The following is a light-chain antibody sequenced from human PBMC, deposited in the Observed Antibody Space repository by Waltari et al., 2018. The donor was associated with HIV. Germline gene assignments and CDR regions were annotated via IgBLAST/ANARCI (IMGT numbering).Light chain of an antibody. Sequence: QSALTQPASVSGSPGQSVTISCTADTSDIGRYVSWYQQHPGKVPKLIIFDFTRRPSGTSARFSGSKSANSAYLAISGLQTDDEAHYFCTSYIGASRLFGGGTKLTVL. V-gene: IGLV2-14*03. CDR1: TSDIGRY. CDR2: DFT. J-gene: IGLJ2*01. CDR3: TSYIGASRL.